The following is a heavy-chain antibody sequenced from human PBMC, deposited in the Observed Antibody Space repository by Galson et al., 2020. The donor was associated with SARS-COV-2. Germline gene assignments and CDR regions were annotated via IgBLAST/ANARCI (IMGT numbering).Heavy chain of an antibody. D-gene: IGHD3-9*01. CDR3: ARVRSGGLTGYYSPFEY. J-gene: IGHJ4*02. CDR1: LFSLTTIGMC. Sequence: SGPTLVQPHHTPTLPSTFPLFSLTTIGMCVTWIRQPPRKPLDYLAHIHCHDAKYYSTSLKTRLTIPKHTSKNQVVLTLTDMDPVDRATYYCARVRSGGLTGYYSPFEYGGQGTLVTGSS. CDR2: IHCHDAK. V-gene: IGHV2-70*01.